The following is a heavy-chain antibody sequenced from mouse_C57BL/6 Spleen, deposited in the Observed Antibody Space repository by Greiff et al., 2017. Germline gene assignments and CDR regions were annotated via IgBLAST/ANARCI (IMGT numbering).Heavy chain of an antibody. CDR1: GFTFSDYG. Sequence: EVMLVESGGGLVKPGGSLKLSCAASGFTFSDYGMHWVRQAPEKGLEWVAYISSGSSTIYYAATVKGRFTISRDNAKNTLFLQMTSLRSEDTAMDYCARGDYGSSSFDYWGQGTTLTVSS. CDR3: ARGDYGSSSFDY. J-gene: IGHJ2*01. V-gene: IGHV5-17*01. CDR2: ISSGSSTI. D-gene: IGHD1-1*01.